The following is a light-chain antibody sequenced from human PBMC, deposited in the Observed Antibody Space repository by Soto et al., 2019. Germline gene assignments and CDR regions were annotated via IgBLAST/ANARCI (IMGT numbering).Light chain of an antibody. CDR2: DAS. CDR3: QQRSSWPRV. V-gene: IGKV3-11*01. Sequence: EIVLTQSPATLSLSLGERATLACRASQKINTYLVWYQQKPGQTPRLLIYDASKRSTGIPDRFSGSGSGTDFTLSISSLAPEDFALYYCQQRSSWPRVFGGGTKVEI. CDR1: QKINTY. J-gene: IGKJ4*01.